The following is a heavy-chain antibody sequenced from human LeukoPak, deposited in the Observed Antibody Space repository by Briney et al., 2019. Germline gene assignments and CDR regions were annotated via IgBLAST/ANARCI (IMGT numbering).Heavy chain of an antibody. CDR1: GFTFSSYW. CDR3: ARDSTVTRYYYYYYYMDV. CDR2: IKQDGSEK. D-gene: IGHD4-17*01. V-gene: IGHV3-7*01. J-gene: IGHJ6*03. Sequence: PWGSLRLSCAASGFTFSSYWMSWVRQAPGKGLEWVANIKQDGSEKYYVDSVKGRFTISRDNAKNSLYLQMNSLRAEDTAVYYCARDSTVTRYYYYYYYMDVWGKGTTVTVSS.